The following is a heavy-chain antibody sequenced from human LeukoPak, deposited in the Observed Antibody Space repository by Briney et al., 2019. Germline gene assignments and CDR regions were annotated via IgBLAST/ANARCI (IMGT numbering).Heavy chain of an antibody. D-gene: IGHD3-10*01. Sequence: GGSLRLSCAASGSTFNRFAMHWVRQASGKGLEWVAVISYDGSDKYYADSVKGRFTISRDNSKNTLYLQMNSLRVEDTAVFYCAQGGSEIYYYYHGMDVWGQGTTVTVSS. CDR2: ISYDGSDK. J-gene: IGHJ6*02. CDR3: AQGGSEIYYYYHGMDV. CDR1: GSTFNRFA. V-gene: IGHV3-30*18.